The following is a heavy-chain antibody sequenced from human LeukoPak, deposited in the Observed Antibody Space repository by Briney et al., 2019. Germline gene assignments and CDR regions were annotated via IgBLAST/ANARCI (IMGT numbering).Heavy chain of an antibody. D-gene: IGHD4-17*01. CDR1: RCSHTSHY. J-gene: IGHJ3*02. CDR3: AREPTTVPIGLDI. V-gene: IGHV4-59*11. Sequence: PSETLPVTCIVCRCSHTSHYWTCVGPSPGRDLAGVAYVSYIGSTNYNPSLKSGVTISVDTSKNQFSLKLSSVSAADTAVYYCAREPTTVPIGLDIWGQGTMVTVSS. CDR2: VSYIGST.